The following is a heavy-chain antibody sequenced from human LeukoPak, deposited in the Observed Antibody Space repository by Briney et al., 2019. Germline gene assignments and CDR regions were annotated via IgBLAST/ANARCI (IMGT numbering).Heavy chain of an antibody. J-gene: IGHJ5*01. CDR1: GDSISNYY. CDR3: ARGGDWAHDS. V-gene: IGHV4-4*07. CDR2: IYTSGST. Sequence: SETLSLTCTVSGDSISNYYWSWIRQPAGKGLEWIGRIYTSGSTNYNPSLKSRLTLSVDVSKNQFSLKLSSVTAADAAVYYCARGGDWAHDSWGQGTLVTVSS. D-gene: IGHD3-16*01.